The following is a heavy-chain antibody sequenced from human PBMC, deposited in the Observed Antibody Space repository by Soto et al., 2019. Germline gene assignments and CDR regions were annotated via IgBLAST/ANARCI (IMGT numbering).Heavy chain of an antibody. CDR2: INHSGST. D-gene: IGHD3-10*01. J-gene: IGHJ6*02. CDR3: ANRYGSGSYNV. V-gene: IGHV4-34*01. CDR1: GGSFGGYY. Sequence: SETLSLTCAVYGGSFGGYYWSWVRQPPGKGLEWIGEINHSGSTNYNPSLKSRVTISVDTSKNQFSLKLSSVTAADTAVYYCANRYGSGSYNVWGQGTTVTVSS.